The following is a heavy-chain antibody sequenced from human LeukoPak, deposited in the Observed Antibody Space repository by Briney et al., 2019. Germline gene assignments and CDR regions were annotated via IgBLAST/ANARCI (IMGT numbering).Heavy chain of an antibody. CDR1: GYSFTSYW. CDR3: ARGVRGAYYYYGMDV. Sequence: GESLKISCKGSGYSFTSYWIGWVRQMPGKGLEWMGIICPGDSDTRYSPSFQGQVTISADKSISTAYLQWSSLKASDTAMYYCARGVRGAYYYYGMDVWGQGATVTVSS. J-gene: IGHJ6*02. V-gene: IGHV5-51*01. CDR2: ICPGDSDT. D-gene: IGHD1-26*01.